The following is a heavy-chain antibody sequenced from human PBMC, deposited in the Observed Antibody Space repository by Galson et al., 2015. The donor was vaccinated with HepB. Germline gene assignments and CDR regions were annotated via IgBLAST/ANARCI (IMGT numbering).Heavy chain of an antibody. J-gene: IGHJ4*01. CDR1: GFTFSDYA. D-gene: IGHD3-22*01. Sequence: SLRLSCAASGFTFSDYAIHWVRQAPGKGPEWVAIIWSNNINKYYVDPVRGRFTISRDNSKNTLYLQMNSLRAEDTAVYYCARGYGSYSASFDCWGQGTLVTVSS. CDR3: ARGYGSYSASFDC. V-gene: IGHV3-33*01. CDR2: IWSNNINK.